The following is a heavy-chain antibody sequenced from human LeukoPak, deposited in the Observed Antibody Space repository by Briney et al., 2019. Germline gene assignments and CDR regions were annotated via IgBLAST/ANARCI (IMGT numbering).Heavy chain of an antibody. J-gene: IGHJ5*02. V-gene: IGHV3-15*01. CDR3: TTVPTTYYYDSRGLS. CDR2: IKSKTDGGTT. CDR1: GFTFSNAW. Sequence: GGSLRLSCAASGFTFSNAWMSWVRQAPGKGLEWVGRIKSKTDGGTTDYAAPVKGRFTISRDDSKNTLYLQMNSLKTEDTAVYYCTTVPTTYYYDSRGLSWGQGTLVTVSS. D-gene: IGHD3-22*01.